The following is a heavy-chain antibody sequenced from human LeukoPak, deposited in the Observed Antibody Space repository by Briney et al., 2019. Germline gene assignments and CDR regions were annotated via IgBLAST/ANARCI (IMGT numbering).Heavy chain of an antibody. V-gene: IGHV4-30-2*01. CDR2: IYHSGST. D-gene: IGHD2-15*01. CDR1: GGSISSGGYS. Sequence: SETLSLTCAVSGGSISSGGYSWSWIRQPPGKGLEWIGYIYHSGSTYYNPSLKSRVTISVDRSKNQFSLKLSSVTAADTAVYYCARGVVAALVGPWYFDYWGQGTLVTVSS. CDR3: ARGVVAALVGPWYFDY. J-gene: IGHJ4*02.